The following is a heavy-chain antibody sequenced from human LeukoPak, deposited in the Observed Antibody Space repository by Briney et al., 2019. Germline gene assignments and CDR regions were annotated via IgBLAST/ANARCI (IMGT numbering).Heavy chain of an antibody. CDR3: ARYRVELELPGGNYYYYYMDV. CDR2: ISYSGST. D-gene: IGHD1-7*01. V-gene: IGHV4-59*01. J-gene: IGHJ6*03. Sequence: SETLCLTCTVSGVSISTYYWSWIRQSPGKGLECIGYISYSGSTNYNPSLKSRVTISVDTSRNQFSLHLRSLTPAYTAVYYCARYRVELELPGGNYYYYYMDVCGKGTTVTVSS. CDR1: GVSISTYY.